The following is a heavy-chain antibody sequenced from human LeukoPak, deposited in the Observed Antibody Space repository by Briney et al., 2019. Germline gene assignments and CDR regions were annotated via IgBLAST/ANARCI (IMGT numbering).Heavy chain of an antibody. V-gene: IGHV3-48*03. CDR3: ATLLSHNYVGYFDL. CDR1: GFNFDNHD. D-gene: IGHD4-11*01. Sequence: PGGSLRLSCAASGFNFDNHDFYWVRQAPGKGLEWVSYISKTAKTTYFGDPVKGRFTLSRDNAKKSVFLQLNGLRVEDTAVYHCATLLSHNYVGYFDLWGLGTLVTVSS. J-gene: IGHJ5*02. CDR2: ISKTAKTT.